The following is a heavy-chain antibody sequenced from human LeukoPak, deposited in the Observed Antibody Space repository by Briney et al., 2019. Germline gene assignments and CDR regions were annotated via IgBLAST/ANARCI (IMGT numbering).Heavy chain of an antibody. CDR2: ISYDGSNK. V-gene: IGHV3-30-3*01. CDR3: ARGLNYDYVWGSYRLGAFDI. D-gene: IGHD3-16*02. Sequence: GGSLRLSCAASGFTFSSYAMDWVRQAPGKGLEWVAVISYDGSNKYYADSVKGRLTISRDNSKNTLYLQMNSLRAEDTAVCYCARGLNYDYVWGSYRLGAFDIWGQGKMVTVSS. CDR1: GFTFSSYA. J-gene: IGHJ3*02.